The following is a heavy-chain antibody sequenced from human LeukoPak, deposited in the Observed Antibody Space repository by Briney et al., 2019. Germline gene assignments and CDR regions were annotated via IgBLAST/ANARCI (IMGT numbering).Heavy chain of an antibody. CDR1: GFTFSSYA. CDR2: ISGSGGST. Sequence: GGSLRLSCAASGFTFSSYAMGWVRQAPGKGLEWVSAISGSGGSTYYAGSVKGRFTISRDNSKNTLYLQMNSLRAEDTAVYYCAKDHRPGIAAAGTGGFDYWGQGTLVTVSS. CDR3: AKDHRPGIAAAGTGGFDY. J-gene: IGHJ4*02. V-gene: IGHV3-23*01. D-gene: IGHD6-13*01.